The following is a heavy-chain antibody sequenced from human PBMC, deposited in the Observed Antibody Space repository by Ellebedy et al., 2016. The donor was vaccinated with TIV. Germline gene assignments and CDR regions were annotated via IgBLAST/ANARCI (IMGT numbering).Heavy chain of an antibody. J-gene: IGHJ3*02. CDR3: ARDPSVFLGVVVPAALLERRHIDPFDI. CDR1: GYTFTSYG. Sequence: AASVKVSCKASGYTFTSYGISWVRQAPGQGLEWMGWISAYNGNTNYAQKLQGRVTMTTDTSTSTAYMELRSLRSDDTAVYYCARDPSVFLGVVVPAALLERRHIDPFDIWGQGTMVTVSS. V-gene: IGHV1-18*01. CDR2: ISAYNGNT. D-gene: IGHD2-2*02.